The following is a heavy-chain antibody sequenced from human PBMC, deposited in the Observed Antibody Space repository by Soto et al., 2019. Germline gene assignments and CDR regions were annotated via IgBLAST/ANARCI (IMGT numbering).Heavy chain of an antibody. Sequence: GGSLRLSCAASGFTFSSYSMNWVRQAPGKGLEWVSSISSSSSYIYYADSVKGRFTISRDNAKNSLYLQMNSLRAEDTAVYYCARIQTGYYDSSGYSWGQGTLVTVSS. CDR3: ARIQTGYYDSSGYS. J-gene: IGHJ4*02. CDR2: ISSSSSYI. V-gene: IGHV3-21*01. D-gene: IGHD3-22*01. CDR1: GFTFSSYS.